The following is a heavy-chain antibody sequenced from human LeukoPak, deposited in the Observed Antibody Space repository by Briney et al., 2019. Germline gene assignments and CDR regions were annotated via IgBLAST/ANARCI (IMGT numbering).Heavy chain of an antibody. V-gene: IGHV1-3*01. CDR3: ARDIFTGYGY. CDR2: INAGNGNT. D-gene: IGHD3-9*01. Sequence: ASAKVSCKASGYTFTSYAMHSVRQAPGQRLEWMGWINAGNGNTKYSQKFQGRVTITRDTSPSTAYMELSSLRSEDTAVYYCARDIFTGYGYWGQGTLVTVSS. CDR1: GYTFTSYA. J-gene: IGHJ4*02.